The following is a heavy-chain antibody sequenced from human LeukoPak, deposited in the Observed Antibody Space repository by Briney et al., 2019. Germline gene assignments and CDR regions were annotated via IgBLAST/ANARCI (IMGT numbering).Heavy chain of an antibody. CDR2: ISYDGSNK. Sequence: PGGSLRLSCAASGFTFSSYAMHWVRQAPGKGLEWVAVISYDGSNKYYADSVKGRFTISRDNSKNTLYLQMNSLRAEDTAVYYCARDQGTIFGVVPYYYYMDVWGKGTTVTVSS. D-gene: IGHD3-3*01. CDR3: ARDQGTIFGVVPYYYYMDV. CDR1: GFTFSSYA. V-gene: IGHV3-30-3*01. J-gene: IGHJ6*03.